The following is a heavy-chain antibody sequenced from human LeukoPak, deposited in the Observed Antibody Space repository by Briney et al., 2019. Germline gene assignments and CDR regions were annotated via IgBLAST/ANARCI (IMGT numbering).Heavy chain of an antibody. CDR3: ARDGIAVAGVYYFDY. Sequence: GGSLGLSCAASGFTFDDYGMSWVRQAPGKGLEWVSGINWNGGNTGYADSVKGRFTISRDNAKNSLYLQMDSLRAEDTALYYCARDGIAVAGVYYFDYWGQGTLVTVSS. D-gene: IGHD6-19*01. V-gene: IGHV3-20*04. CDR2: INWNGGNT. CDR1: GFTFDDYG. J-gene: IGHJ4*02.